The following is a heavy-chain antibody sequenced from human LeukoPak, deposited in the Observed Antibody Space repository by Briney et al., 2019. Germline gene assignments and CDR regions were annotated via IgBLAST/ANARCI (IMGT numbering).Heavy chain of an antibody. CDR1: GYMVSDYY. CDR2: LRGDTGDA. D-gene: IGHD2-2*01. V-gene: IGHV1-2*02. CDR3: ARVRDNACDY. Sequence: ASVTVSCKTSGYMVSDYYMHWVRQAPGQGLEWMGWLRGDTGDADSPQKFKGRVTMTRDTATNTAYMQLSRLTYDATAMYFCARVRDNACDYWGQGTLVTVSS. J-gene: IGHJ4*02.